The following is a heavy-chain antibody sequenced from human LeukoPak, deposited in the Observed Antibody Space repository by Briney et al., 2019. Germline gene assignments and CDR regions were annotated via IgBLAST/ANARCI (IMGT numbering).Heavy chain of an antibody. D-gene: IGHD3-3*01. Sequence: GGSLRLSCAASGFTFSSYAMSWVRQAPGQGLEWVSAIGGSGGGIYYADSVKGRFTISRDNSKNTLYLHMSSLRAEDTAVYYCAKDNNDFWSGYPPNWGQGTLVTVSS. J-gene: IGHJ4*02. CDR1: GFTFSSYA. CDR3: AKDNNDFWSGYPPN. CDR2: IGGSGGGI. V-gene: IGHV3-23*01.